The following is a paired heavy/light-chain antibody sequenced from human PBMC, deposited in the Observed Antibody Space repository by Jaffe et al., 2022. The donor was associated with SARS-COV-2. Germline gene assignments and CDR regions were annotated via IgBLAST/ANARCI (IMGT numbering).Light chain of an antibody. CDR2: GAS. CDR3: QQYGSSPLT. V-gene: IGKV3-20*01. J-gene: IGKJ3*01. CDR1: QSVSSSY. Sequence: EIVLTQSPGTLSLSPGERATLSCRASQSVSSSYLAWYQQKPGQAPRLLIYGASSRATGIPDRFSGSGSGTDFTLTISRLEPEDFAVYYCQQYGSSPLTFGPGTKVDIK.
Heavy chain of an antibody. J-gene: IGHJ6*02. CDR3: ARGAIVVVVAAPPEDYYYYGMDV. CDR1: GYTFTSYA. V-gene: IGHV7-4-1*02. CDR2: INTNTGNP. D-gene: IGHD2-15*01. Sequence: QVQLVQSGSELKKPGASVKVSCKASGYTFTSYAMNWVRQAPGQGLEWMGWINTNTGNPTYAQGFTGRFVFSLDTSVSTAYLQISSLKAEDTAVYYCARGAIVVVVAAPPEDYYYYGMDVWGQGTTVTVSS.